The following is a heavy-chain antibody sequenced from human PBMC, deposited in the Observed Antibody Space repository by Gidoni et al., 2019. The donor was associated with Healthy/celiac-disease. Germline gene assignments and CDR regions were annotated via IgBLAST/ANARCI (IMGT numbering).Heavy chain of an antibody. J-gene: IGHJ1*01. V-gene: IGHV4-34*01. CDR3: ARGLGGSSWYIPAEYFQH. Sequence: QVQLQQWGAGLLKPSETLSLTSAVYGGSFSGSYWSWIRQPPGKGLEWIGVINHSGSTNYNPSLKSRVTISVDTSKNQFSLKLSSVTAADTAVYYCARGLGGSSWYIPAEYFQHWGQGTLVTVSS. CDR2: INHSGST. D-gene: IGHD6-13*01. CDR1: GGSFSGSY.